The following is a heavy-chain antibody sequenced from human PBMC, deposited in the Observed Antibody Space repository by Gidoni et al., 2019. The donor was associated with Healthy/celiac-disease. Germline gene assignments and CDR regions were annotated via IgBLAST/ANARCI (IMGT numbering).Heavy chain of an antibody. V-gene: IGHV4-34*01. Sequence: QVQLQQWGAGLLKPSETLYLTCAVYGGSFSGYYWSWIRQPPGKGLEWIGEINHSGSTNYNPSLKSRVTISVDTSKNQFSLKLSSVTAADTAVYYCARGRGIAVAGMGYWGQGTLVTVSS. CDR3: ARGRGIAVAGMGY. CDR1: GGSFSGYY. D-gene: IGHD6-19*01. J-gene: IGHJ4*02. CDR2: INHSGST.